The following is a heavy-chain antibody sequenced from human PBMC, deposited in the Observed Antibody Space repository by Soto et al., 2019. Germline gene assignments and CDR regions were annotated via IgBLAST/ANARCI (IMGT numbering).Heavy chain of an antibody. CDR2: ISSYSSTI. CDR3: ARMGVGPWFDP. D-gene: IGHD1-26*01. V-gene: IGHV3-48*01. J-gene: IGHJ5*02. Sequence: EVQLVESGGGLVQPGGSLRLSCEASGFTFSSHSMNWVRQAPGKGLEWVSYISSYSSTIYYADSVKGRFTISRDNAKTSLYLQMNSLRAEDTAVYYCARMGVGPWFDPWGQGILVTVSS. CDR1: GFTFSSHS.